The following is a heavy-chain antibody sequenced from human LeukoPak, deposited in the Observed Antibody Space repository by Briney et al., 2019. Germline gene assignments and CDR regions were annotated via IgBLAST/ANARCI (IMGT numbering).Heavy chain of an antibody. D-gene: IGHD3-10*01. Sequence: PGGSLRLSCAASGFTFSNYWMVWVRQAPGEGLEWVANIRGDGSRQYYLDSVKGRFTISRDSAKNSLYLQMNSLRAEDTAVYYCARDQGGGVTMVRGVIRSAYYYMDVWGKGTTVTVSS. V-gene: IGHV3-7*01. J-gene: IGHJ6*03. CDR2: IRGDGSRQ. CDR3: ARDQGGGVTMVRGVIRSAYYYMDV. CDR1: GFTFSNYW.